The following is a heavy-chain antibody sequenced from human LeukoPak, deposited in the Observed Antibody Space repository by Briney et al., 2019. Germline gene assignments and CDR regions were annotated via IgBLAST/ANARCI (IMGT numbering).Heavy chain of an antibody. CDR1: GFTSNYA. D-gene: IGHD3-22*01. V-gene: IGHV3-23*01. CDR3: AEVASAAIDPQWYFDV. J-gene: IGHJ2*01. CDR2: ITGSGTGT. Sequence: GGSLRLSCAASGFTSNYAMIWVRLAPGKGLEWVSAITGSGTGTTYADSVKGRFTFSRDNSKNTLYLQMNSLRVDDTAVYYCAEVASAAIDPQWYFDVWGRGTLVTVSS.